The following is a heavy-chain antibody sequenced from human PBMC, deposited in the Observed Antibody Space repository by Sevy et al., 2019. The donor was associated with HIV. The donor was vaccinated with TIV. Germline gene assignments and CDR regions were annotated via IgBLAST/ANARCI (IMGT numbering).Heavy chain of an antibody. V-gene: IGHV3-23*01. Sequence: GGSLGLSCAASGFTFSSYAMSWVRQAPGKGLEWVSTISSRGGSTYYADSVKGRFTISRDNSKNTLSLLMNSLRAEDTALYYCAKAGVAVAGTFDLFYFDYWGQGTLVTVSS. J-gene: IGHJ4*02. D-gene: IGHD6-19*01. CDR3: AKAGVAVAGTFDLFYFDY. CDR1: GFTFSSYA. CDR2: ISSRGGST.